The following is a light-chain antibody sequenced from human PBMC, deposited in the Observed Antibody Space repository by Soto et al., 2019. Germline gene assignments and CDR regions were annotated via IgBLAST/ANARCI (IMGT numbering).Light chain of an antibody. V-gene: IGLV1-44*01. Sequence: QSVLTQPPSASGSPGHRVTISCSGSSSNIGSNTVNWYQQLPGTAPKLLIYSNNQRPSGVPDRFSGSKSGTSASLAISGLQSEDEADYYCAAWDDSLNGYVLGTGTKVTAL. CDR3: AAWDDSLNGYV. J-gene: IGLJ1*01. CDR1: SSNIGSNT. CDR2: SNN.